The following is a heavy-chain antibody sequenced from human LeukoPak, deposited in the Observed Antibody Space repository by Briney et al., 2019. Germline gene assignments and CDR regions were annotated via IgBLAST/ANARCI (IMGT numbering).Heavy chain of an antibody. D-gene: IGHD1-26*01. CDR1: GFTFDDYA. J-gene: IGHJ3*02. V-gene: IGHV3-9*01. CDR2: ISWNSGSI. CDR3: AKDVGAISDDAFDI. Sequence: PGGSPRLSCAASGFTFDDYAMHWVRQAPGKGLEWVSGISWNSGSIGYADSVKGRFTISRDNAKNSLYLQMNSLRAEDTALYYCAKDVGAISDDAFDIWGQGTMVTVSS.